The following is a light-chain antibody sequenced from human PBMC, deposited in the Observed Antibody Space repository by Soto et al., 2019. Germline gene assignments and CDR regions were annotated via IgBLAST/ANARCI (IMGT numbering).Light chain of an antibody. CDR3: QHYNSYPLT. CDR2: KAS. J-gene: IGKJ4*01. Sequence: DIQMTQSPSTLSASVGDRVTITYRASQSISSWLAWYHQKPGKAPKLLIFKASTLESGVPSRFSGSGSGTEFTLTISGLQPDDFANYYCQHYNSYPLTFGGGTKVDIK. V-gene: IGKV1-5*03. CDR1: QSISSW.